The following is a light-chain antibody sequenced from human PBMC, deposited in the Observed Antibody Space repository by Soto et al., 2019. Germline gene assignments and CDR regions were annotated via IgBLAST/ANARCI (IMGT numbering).Light chain of an antibody. V-gene: IGLV2-14*01. CDR1: SSDVGGYNY. J-gene: IGLJ2*01. Sequence: QSALTQPASVSGSPGQSITISCTGTSSDVGGYNYVSWYQQHPGKAPKLMIYDVTNRPSGVSKRFAGAKSGNTASLTISGLQAEDEADYYCSSYRSSSTFVVFGGGTKLTVL. CDR3: SSYRSSSTFVV. CDR2: DVT.